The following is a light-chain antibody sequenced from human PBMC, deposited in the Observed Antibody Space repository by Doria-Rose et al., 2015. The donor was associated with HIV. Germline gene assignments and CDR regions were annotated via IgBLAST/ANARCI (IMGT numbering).Light chain of an antibody. Sequence: EIVLTQSPGTPSLSPGERATLSCRASQRVKSSYLAWYQQKPGQAPRLLIYDASTRATGIPDRFSGSVSGTDFTLTISRLEPEDVAVYYCQQYDTSRGTFGQGTRLEIK. CDR3: QQYDTSRGT. J-gene: IGKJ5*01. CDR1: QRVKSSY. CDR2: DAS. V-gene: IGKV3-20*01.